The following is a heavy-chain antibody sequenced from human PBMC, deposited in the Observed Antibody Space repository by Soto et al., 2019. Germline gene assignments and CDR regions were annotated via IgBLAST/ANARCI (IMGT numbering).Heavy chain of an antibody. CDR1: GGSISSGDYY. J-gene: IGHJ4*02. CDR2: IYYSGST. V-gene: IGHV4-30-4*01. Sequence: QVQLQESGPGLVKPSQTLSLTCTVSGGSISSGDYYWSWIRQPPGKGLEWIGYIYYSGSTYYNPSLKSRVTISVDTSKNRFPLKLSSVTAADTAVYYCARVVYDSSSPPNLLDYWGQGTLVTVSS. D-gene: IGHD3-22*01. CDR3: ARVVYDSSSPPNLLDY.